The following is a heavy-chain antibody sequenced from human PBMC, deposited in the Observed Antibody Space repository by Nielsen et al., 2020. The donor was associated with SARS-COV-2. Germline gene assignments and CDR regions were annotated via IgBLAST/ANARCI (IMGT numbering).Heavy chain of an antibody. Sequence: GGSLRLSCKGSGYIFTSYWIGWVRQMPGKGLEWMGIIYPGDSDTRYSPSFQGQVTISADKSISTAYLQWSSLKASDTAMYYCARLYSSSSGPLYYYYYGMDVWGQGTTVTVSS. D-gene: IGHD6-6*01. CDR3: ARLYSSSSGPLYYYYYGMDV. J-gene: IGHJ6*02. CDR1: GYIFTSYW. V-gene: IGHV5-51*01. CDR2: IYPGDSDT.